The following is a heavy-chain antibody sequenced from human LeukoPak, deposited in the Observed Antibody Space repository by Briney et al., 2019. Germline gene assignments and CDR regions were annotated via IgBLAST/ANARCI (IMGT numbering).Heavy chain of an antibody. V-gene: IGHV3-23*01. D-gene: IGHD5-18*01. Sequence: GGSLRLSCAASGFTFSSYAMSWVRQAPGKGLEWVSAISGSGGSTYYADSVKGRFTISRDNSKNTLYLQMNSLGAEDTAVYFCARGGYSYELDYWGQGTLVTVSS. CDR3: ARGGYSYELDY. J-gene: IGHJ4*02. CDR2: ISGSGGST. CDR1: GFTFSSYA.